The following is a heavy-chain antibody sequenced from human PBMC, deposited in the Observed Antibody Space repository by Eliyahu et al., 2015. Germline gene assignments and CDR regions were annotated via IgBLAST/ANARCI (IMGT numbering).Heavy chain of an antibody. D-gene: IGHD3-3*01. V-gene: IGHV4-31*03. Sequence: QVQLQESGPGLVKPSQTLSLTCTVSGGPINGGYYWSWIRQHPGKGLEWIGYIYYSGSSYYNSSLQSRVTISVDTAKNQFSLKLSSVTAADTAMYYCARTRANSYNSGYYTFDYWGQGTLVTVSS. CDR1: GGPINGGYY. CDR3: ARTRANSYNSGYYTFDY. J-gene: IGHJ4*02. CDR2: IYYSGSS.